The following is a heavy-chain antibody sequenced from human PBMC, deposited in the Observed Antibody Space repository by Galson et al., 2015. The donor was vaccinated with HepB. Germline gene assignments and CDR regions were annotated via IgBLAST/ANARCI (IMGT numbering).Heavy chain of an antibody. J-gene: IGHJ6*02. CDR2: ISHIGST. CDR3: ARDHDILTGYYHGMDV. CDR1: GGSISSSYW. V-gene: IGHV4-4*02. D-gene: IGHD3-9*01. Sequence: ETLSLTCVVSGGSISSSYWWSWVRQPPGKGLEWIGEISHIGSTSYNPSLKSRLTISVDKSKNQFSLKVNSVTAADTAVYYCARDHDILTGYYHGMDVWGQGTTVIVSS.